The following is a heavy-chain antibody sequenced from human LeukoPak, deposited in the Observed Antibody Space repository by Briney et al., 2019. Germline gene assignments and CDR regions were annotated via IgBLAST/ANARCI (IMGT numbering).Heavy chain of an antibody. CDR2: IIPIFGTA. V-gene: IGHV1-69*13. CDR1: GGTFISYA. CDR3: ARMYYYDSSGYQSDY. J-gene: IGHJ4*02. D-gene: IGHD3-22*01. Sequence: SVKVSCKASGGTFISYAISWVRQAPGQGLEWMGGIIPIFGTANYAQKFQGRVTITADESTSTAYMELSSLRSEDTAVYYCARMYYYDSSGYQSDYWGQGTLVTVSS.